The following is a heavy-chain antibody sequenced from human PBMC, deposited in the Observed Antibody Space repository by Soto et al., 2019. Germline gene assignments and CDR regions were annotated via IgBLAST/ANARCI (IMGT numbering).Heavy chain of an antibody. V-gene: IGHV3-23*01. CDR1: GFNFNKYA. Sequence: EVQLLESGGGLVRPGESLRLSSAASGFNFNKYAMSWVRQAPGEGLEWVSGISCCGGTASYADSVKGRFTIARDDAKNTLYLHMNSLRVEDTAEYYCAKADGQQWLLPHLENWGRGTLVTVS. J-gene: IGHJ4*02. D-gene: IGHD6-19*01. CDR3: AKADGQQWLLPHLEN. CDR2: ISCCGGTA.